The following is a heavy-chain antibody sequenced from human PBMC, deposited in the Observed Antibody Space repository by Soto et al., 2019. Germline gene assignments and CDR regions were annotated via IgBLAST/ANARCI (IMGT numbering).Heavy chain of an antibody. V-gene: IGHV3-21*01. Sequence: GGSLRLSCAASGFTFSTYSMNWVRQTPGKGLEWVSSISSSSSYIYNVDSVKGRFTISRDDAKNSLYLQMNSLRAEDAAVYHCARGPPNYDFWSGYPPSYGMDVWGQGTTVTVSS. CDR2: ISSSSSYI. CDR3: ARGPPNYDFWSGYPPSYGMDV. CDR1: GFTFSTYS. D-gene: IGHD3-3*01. J-gene: IGHJ6*02.